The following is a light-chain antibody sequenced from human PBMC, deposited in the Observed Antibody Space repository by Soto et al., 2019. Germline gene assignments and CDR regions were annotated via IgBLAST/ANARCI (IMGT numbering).Light chain of an antibody. CDR2: RNN. Sequence: QSVLTQPPSASGTPQQRVTLSCSGSSSNIGINYVYWYQQLPGTAPKLLIYRNNQRHSGVPDRFSGSKSGTSASLAISGRRSEDEDDYYCAAWDDSLSGVVFGGGTQVTVL. V-gene: IGLV1-47*01. J-gene: IGLJ2*01. CDR1: SSNIGINY. CDR3: AAWDDSLSGVV.